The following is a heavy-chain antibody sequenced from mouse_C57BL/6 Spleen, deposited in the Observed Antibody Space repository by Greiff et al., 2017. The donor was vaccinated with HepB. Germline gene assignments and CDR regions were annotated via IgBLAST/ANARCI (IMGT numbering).Heavy chain of an antibody. D-gene: IGHD1-1*01. J-gene: IGHJ4*01. Sequence: EVQLQQSGPELVKPGASVKISCKASGYTFTDYYMNWVKQSHGKSLEWIGDINPNNGGTSYNQKFKGKATLTVDKSSSTAYMELRSLTSEDSAVYYCARSDYYGSSYPSYAMDYWGQGTSVTVSS. V-gene: IGHV1-26*01. CDR2: INPNNGGT. CDR3: ARSDYYGSSYPSYAMDY. CDR1: GYTFTDYY.